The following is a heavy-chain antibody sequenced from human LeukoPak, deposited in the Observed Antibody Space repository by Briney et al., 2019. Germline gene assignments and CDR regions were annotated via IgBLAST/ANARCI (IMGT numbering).Heavy chain of an antibody. CDR3: ARGLLSFMRSDYSNYWDNWFDP. J-gene: IGHJ5*02. V-gene: IGHV1-18*01. CDR2: INPYIGNT. Sequence: ASVKVSCKASGYSFNTYAITWVRQAPGQGLEWMGWINPYIGNTNYAQNFQGRLTMTTDTSTSTAYMDLRSLRSDDTAVYYCARGLLSFMRSDYSNYWDNWFDPWGQGTLVTVSS. CDR1: GYSFNTYA. D-gene: IGHD4-11*01.